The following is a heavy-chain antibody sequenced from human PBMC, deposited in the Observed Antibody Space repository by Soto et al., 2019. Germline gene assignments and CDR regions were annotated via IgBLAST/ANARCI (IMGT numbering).Heavy chain of an antibody. CDR2: IIPILGIA. Sequence: QVQLVQSGAEVKKPGSSVKVSCKASGGTFSSYTISWVRQAPGQGLEWMGRIIPILGIANYAQKFQGRVTITADKSTSTAYMALSSLRSEDTAVYYCAGAGDTMGRGVADGGDYWGQGTLVTVSS. CDR3: AGAGDTMGRGVADGGDY. CDR1: GGTFSSYT. J-gene: IGHJ4*02. D-gene: IGHD3-10*01. V-gene: IGHV1-69*02.